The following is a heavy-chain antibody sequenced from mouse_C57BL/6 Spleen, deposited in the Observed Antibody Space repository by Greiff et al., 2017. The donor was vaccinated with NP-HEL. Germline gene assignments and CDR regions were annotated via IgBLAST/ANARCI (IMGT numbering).Heavy chain of an antibody. CDR1: GFTFSSYA. Sequence: EVQLVESGGGLVKPGGSLKLSCAASGFTFSSYAMSWVRQTPEKRLEWVATISDGGSYTYYPDNVKGRFTISRDNATNNLYLQMSHLKSEDTAMYYCARGLFAYWGQGTLVTVSA. CDR2: ISDGGSYT. V-gene: IGHV5-4*01. J-gene: IGHJ3*01. CDR3: ARGLFAY.